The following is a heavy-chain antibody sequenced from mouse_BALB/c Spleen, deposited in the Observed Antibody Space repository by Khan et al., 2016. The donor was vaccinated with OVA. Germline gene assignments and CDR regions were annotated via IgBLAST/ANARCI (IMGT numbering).Heavy chain of an antibody. Sequence: VQLQESGPGLVKPSQSLSLTCTVTGYSITSDYAWNWIRQFPGNKLEWMGFISYRGNTNYHPSLKSRISITRDTSKNQFFLQLNSVTTEDTATYYCARVYGGDFDYWGQGTTLTVSS. V-gene: IGHV3-2*02. J-gene: IGHJ2*01. CDR3: ARVYGGDFDY. CDR2: ISYRGNT. CDR1: GYSITSDYA. D-gene: IGHD2-10*02.